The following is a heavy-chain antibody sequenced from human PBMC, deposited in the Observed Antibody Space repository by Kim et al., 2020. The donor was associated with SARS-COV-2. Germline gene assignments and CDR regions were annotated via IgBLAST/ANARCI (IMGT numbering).Heavy chain of an antibody. CDR1: GFTFSDYY. CDR3: ARPNPGGYYYDSSGYYY. D-gene: IGHD3-22*01. CDR2: ISSSGITI. J-gene: IGHJ4*02. Sequence: GWSLRLSCAASGFTFSDYYMSWIRQAPGKGLEWVSYISSSGITIYYADSVKGRFTISRDNAKNSLYLQMNSLRAEDTAVYYCARPNPGGYYYDSSGYYYWGQGTLVTVSS. V-gene: IGHV3-11*01.